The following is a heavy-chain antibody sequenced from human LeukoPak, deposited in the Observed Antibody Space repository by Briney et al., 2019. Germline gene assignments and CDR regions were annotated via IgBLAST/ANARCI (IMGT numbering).Heavy chain of an antibody. CDR3: ATPYSGGYHGLDI. V-gene: IGHV4-4*07. Sequence: SETLSLTCNVSGGSISGYYWSWIRQPAGKGLEWIGRIYTSGSTKYNPSLKSRVTMSVDTSKNQFSLKVSSVTAADTAVYYCATPYSGGYHGLDIWGQGTMVTVSS. D-gene: IGHD1-26*01. CDR1: GGSISGYY. J-gene: IGHJ3*02. CDR2: IYTSGST.